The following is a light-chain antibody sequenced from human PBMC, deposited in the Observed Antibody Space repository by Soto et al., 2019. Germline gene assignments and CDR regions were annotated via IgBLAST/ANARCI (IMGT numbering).Light chain of an antibody. J-gene: IGKJ4*01. CDR2: GAS. CDR3: QQYGSSGGT. V-gene: IGKV3-20*01. CDR1: QSVSSSY. Sequence: EIVLTQSPGTLSLSPGERATLSCRASQSVSSSYLAWYQQKPGQAPRLLIYGASSRATGIPDRFSGSGSGTDFTLTISRLEPEDVAVYYCQQYGSSGGTFGGGTKVEIK.